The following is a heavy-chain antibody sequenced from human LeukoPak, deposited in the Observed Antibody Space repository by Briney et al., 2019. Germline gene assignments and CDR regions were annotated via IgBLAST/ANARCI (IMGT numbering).Heavy chain of an antibody. CDR2: ISSSSSTI. CDR1: GFTFSSYS. CDR3: ARDKTMVRGVHDAFDI. D-gene: IGHD3-10*01. J-gene: IGHJ3*02. V-gene: IGHV3-48*04. Sequence: GGSLRLSCAASGFTFSSYSMNWVRQAPGKGLEWVSYISSSSSTIYYADSVKGRFTISRDNAKNLLYLQMNSLRAEDTAVYYCARDKTMVRGVHDAFDIWGQGTMVTVSS.